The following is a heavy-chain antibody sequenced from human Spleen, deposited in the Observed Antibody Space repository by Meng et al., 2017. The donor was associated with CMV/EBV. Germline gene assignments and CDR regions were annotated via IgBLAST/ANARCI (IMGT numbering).Heavy chain of an antibody. D-gene: IGHD6-13*01. Sequence: SGYTFTGYYMHWVRQAPGQGLEWMGRINPNSGDTNYAQKFQGRVTMTRDTSISTAYMELSRLRSDDTAVYYCARAISGSYYSVSFDYWGQGTLVTVSS. CDR2: INPNSGDT. V-gene: IGHV1-2*06. CDR3: ARAISGSYYSVSFDY. J-gene: IGHJ4*02. CDR1: GYTFTGYY.